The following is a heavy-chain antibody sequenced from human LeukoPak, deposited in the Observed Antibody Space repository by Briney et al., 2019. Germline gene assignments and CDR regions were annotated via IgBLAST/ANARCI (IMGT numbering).Heavy chain of an antibody. CDR1: VYTFTGYY. V-gene: IGHV1-2*02. J-gene: IGHJ5*02. CDR3: ARDGRRAGNWFDP. Sequence: ASVKVSCKASVYTFTGYYMHWVRQAPGQGLEWMGWINPNSGGTNYAQKFQDRVTMIRDTSISTAYMELSRLRSDDTAVYYCARDGRRAGNWFDPWGQGTLVTVSS. CDR2: INPNSGGT.